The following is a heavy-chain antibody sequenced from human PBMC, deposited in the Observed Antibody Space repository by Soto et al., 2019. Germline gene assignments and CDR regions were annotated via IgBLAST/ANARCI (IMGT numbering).Heavy chain of an antibody. CDR3: VKNPPEAAAGTGYFDY. CDR2: ISSNGGST. CDR1: GFTFSSYA. J-gene: IGHJ4*02. D-gene: IGHD6-13*01. Sequence: GGSLRLSCSASGFTFSSYAMHWVRQAPGKGLEYVSAISSNGGSTYYADSVKGRFTISRDNSKNTLYLQMSSLRAEDTAVYYCVKNPPEAAAGTGYFDYWGQGTLVTVSS. V-gene: IGHV3-64D*06.